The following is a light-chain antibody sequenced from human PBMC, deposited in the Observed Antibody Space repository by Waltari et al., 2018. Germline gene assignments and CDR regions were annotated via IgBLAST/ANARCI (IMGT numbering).Light chain of an antibody. Sequence: DVVMTQSPLSLPVTLGQPASISCSSSQGLVHSDGNTYLNWFHQRPGQSPRRLIYRVSYRDSGVPDRFSRSGSGTDFTLRIGRVEAEDVGVYYCMQGTHWPFTFGQGTRLEIK. CDR1: QGLVHSDGNTY. CDR2: RVS. J-gene: IGKJ5*01. V-gene: IGKV2-30*02. CDR3: MQGTHWPFT.